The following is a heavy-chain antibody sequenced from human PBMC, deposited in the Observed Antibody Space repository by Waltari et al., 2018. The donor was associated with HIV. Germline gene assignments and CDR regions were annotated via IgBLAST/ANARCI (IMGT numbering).Heavy chain of an antibody. CDR3: ARGRGGGGSSGNWFDP. D-gene: IGHD2-15*01. V-gene: IGHV4-59*01. Sequence: QVQLQESGPVQMKPSETLSLTCTVSGGSISNYFWSWLRQPPGKGLELLGYIYYSGSTNYNPSLKSRVTISVDTSKSQFSLKLSSVTAADTAVYYCARGRGGGGSSGNWFDPWGQGTLVTVSS. J-gene: IGHJ5*02. CDR1: GGSISNYF. CDR2: IYYSGST.